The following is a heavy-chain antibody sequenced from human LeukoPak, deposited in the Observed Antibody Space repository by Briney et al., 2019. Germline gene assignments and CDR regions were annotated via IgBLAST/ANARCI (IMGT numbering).Heavy chain of an antibody. CDR3: ASEGDEWLFPDY. J-gene: IGHJ4*02. D-gene: IGHD3-3*01. V-gene: IGHV3-30-3*01. CDR2: ISYDGSNK. Sequence: GGSLRLSCAASGFTLSSYAMHWVRQAPGKGLEWVAVISYDGSNKYYANSVKGRFTISRDNSKNTLYLQMNSLRAEDTAVYYCASEGDEWLFPDYWGQGTLATVSS. CDR1: GFTLSSYA.